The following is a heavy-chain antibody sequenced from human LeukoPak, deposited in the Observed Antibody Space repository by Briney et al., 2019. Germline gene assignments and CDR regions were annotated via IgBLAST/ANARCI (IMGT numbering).Heavy chain of an antibody. CDR3: ARALYSSSWYVGY. D-gene: IGHD6-13*01. V-gene: IGHV1-46*01. CDR1: GYTLTSYY. J-gene: IGHJ4*02. Sequence: GASVKVSCKASGYTLTSYYMHWVRQAPGQGLEWMGIINPSVGSTSYAEKFQGRVTMTRDMSTSTVYMELSSLRSEDTAVYYCARALYSSSWYVGYWGQGTLVTVSS. CDR2: INPSVGST.